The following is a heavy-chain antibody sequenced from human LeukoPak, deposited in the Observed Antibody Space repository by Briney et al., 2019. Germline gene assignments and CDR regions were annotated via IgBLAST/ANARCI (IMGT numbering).Heavy chain of an antibody. Sequence: PGGSLRLSCAASGFTVSGNYMTWVRRAPGKGLEWVSVIYSGGSTYYADSVRGRFTISRHNSKNTLYLQMNSLRPEDTAVYYCAREGLSGDSYDLKRVDGFDIWGQGTMVTVSS. CDR3: AREGLSGDSYDLKRVDGFDI. CDR1: GFTVSGNY. V-gene: IGHV3-53*01. CDR2: IYSGGST. J-gene: IGHJ3*02. D-gene: IGHD5-18*01.